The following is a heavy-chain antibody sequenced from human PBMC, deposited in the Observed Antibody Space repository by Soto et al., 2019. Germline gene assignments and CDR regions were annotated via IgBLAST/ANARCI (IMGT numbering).Heavy chain of an antibody. CDR3: ARDLRILPAHDFFYGSDV. Sequence: DVKLVESGGGLVQPGVSLRLSCEVSGFTFSMYSMSWVRQSPGKGLEWVAKIPQDGVDGHYADSVKGRFTISRDNGKNSLYLQLNILRAEDTAVYSCARDLRILPAHDFFYGSDVWGGGATGYVSS. D-gene: IGHD5-18*01. J-gene: IGHJ6*02. CDR2: IPQDGVDG. V-gene: IGHV3-7*03. CDR1: GFTFSMYS.